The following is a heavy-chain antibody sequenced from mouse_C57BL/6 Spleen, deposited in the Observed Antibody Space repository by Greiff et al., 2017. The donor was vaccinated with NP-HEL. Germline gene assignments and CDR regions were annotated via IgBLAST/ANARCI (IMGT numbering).Heavy chain of an antibody. CDR3: ARRDFFFDY. D-gene: IGHD3-3*01. CDR1: GYTFTSYD. J-gene: IGHJ2*01. CDR2: IYPRDGSP. Sequence: VQLPQSGPELVKPGASVTLSCKASGYTFTSYDINWVKQRPGQGLEWIGWIYPRDGSPKYNEKFKGKATLTVDTSSSTAYMELHSLTSEDSAVYFCARRDFFFDYWGQGTTLTVSS. V-gene: IGHV1-85*01.